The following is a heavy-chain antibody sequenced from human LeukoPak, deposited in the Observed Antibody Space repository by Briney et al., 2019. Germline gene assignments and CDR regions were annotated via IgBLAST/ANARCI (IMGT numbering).Heavy chain of an antibody. CDR3: ARDGSIAAAGYYYYYYMDV. CDR2: INPNSGGT. V-gene: IGHV1-2*02. CDR1: GYTFTGYY. J-gene: IGHJ6*03. Sequence: ASVKVSCKASGYTFTGYYMHWVRQAPGQGLEWMGWINPNSGGTNYAQKFRGRVTMTRDTSISTAYMELSRLRSDDTAVYYCARDGSIAAAGYYYYYYMDVWGKGTTVTVSS. D-gene: IGHD6-13*01.